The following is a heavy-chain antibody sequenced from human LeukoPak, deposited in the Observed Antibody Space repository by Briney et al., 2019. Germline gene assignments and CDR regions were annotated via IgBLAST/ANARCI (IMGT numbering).Heavy chain of an antibody. D-gene: IGHD1-7*01. CDR1: GFTFSSYA. J-gene: IGHJ4*02. V-gene: IGHV3-23*01. Sequence: GGSLRLSCAASGFTFSSYAMSWVRQAPGKGLEWVSAISGSGGSTYYADSVKGRFTISRDNSKNTLYLQMNSLRAEDTAVYYCAKDRGSGNWNYGFDYWGQGTLVTVSS. CDR2: ISGSGGST. CDR3: AKDRGSGNWNYGFDY.